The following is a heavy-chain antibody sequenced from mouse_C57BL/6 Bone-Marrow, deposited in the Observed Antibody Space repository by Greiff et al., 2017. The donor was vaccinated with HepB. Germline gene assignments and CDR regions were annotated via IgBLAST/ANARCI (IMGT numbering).Heavy chain of an antibody. Sequence: QVQLKESGPELVKPGASVKISCKASGYAFSSSWMNWVKQRPGKGLEWIGRIYPGDGDTNYNGKFKGKATLTADKSSSTAYMQLSSLTSEDSAVYFCGMVTTRNWFAYWGQGTLVTVSA. V-gene: IGHV1-82*01. D-gene: IGHD2-2*01. CDR1: GYAFSSSW. J-gene: IGHJ3*01. CDR2: IYPGDGDT. CDR3: GMVTTRNWFAY.